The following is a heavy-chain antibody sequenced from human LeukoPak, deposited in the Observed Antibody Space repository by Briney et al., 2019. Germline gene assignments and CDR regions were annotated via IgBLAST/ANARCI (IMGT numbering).Heavy chain of an antibody. V-gene: IGHV4-59*01. CDR1: GGSITSSY. J-gene: IGHJ5*02. D-gene: IGHD3-10*01. CDR2: IYYSGST. Sequence: SETLSLTCTVSGGSITSSYWSWIRQPPGKGLEWIGYIYYSGSTNYNPSLKSRVTISVDTSKNQFSLKLSSVTTADTALYYCARDPTGNNWFDPWGQGTLVTVSS. CDR3: ARDPTGNNWFDP.